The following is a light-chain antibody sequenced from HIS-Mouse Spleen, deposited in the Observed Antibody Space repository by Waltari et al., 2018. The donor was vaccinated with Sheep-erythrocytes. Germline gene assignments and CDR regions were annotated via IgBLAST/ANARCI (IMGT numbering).Light chain of an antibody. Sequence: QSALTQPRSVSGSPGQSVTISCTGTSSDVGGYNYASWYQQHPGKAPKLMIYDVSKRPSGVPDRFSGSKSGNTASLTISGLQAEDEADYYCSSYTSSRCVFGTGTKVTVL. V-gene: IGLV2-11*01. CDR2: DVS. CDR1: SSDVGGYNY. J-gene: IGLJ1*01. CDR3: SSYTSSRCV.